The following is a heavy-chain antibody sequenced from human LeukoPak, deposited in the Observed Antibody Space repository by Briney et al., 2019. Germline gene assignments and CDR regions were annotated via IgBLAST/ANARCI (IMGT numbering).Heavy chain of an antibody. J-gene: IGHJ5*02. CDR1: GGSISSGGYY. V-gene: IGHV4-31*03. CDR3: ARQSDGFHWFDP. D-gene: IGHD2-2*03. CDR2: IYYSGST. Sequence: PSETLSLTCTVSGGSISSGGYYWSWIRQHPGKGLEWIGYIYYSGSTYHNPPLKSRVTISVDTSKNQFSLKLSSVTAADTAVYYCARQSDGFHWFDPWGQGTLVTVSS.